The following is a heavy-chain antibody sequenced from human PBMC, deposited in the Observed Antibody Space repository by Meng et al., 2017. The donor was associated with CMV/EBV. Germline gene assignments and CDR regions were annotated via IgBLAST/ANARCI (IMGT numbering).Heavy chain of an antibody. CDR2: LNEDGTFA. CDR1: GFTFSRYW. V-gene: IGHV3-74*03. D-gene: IGHD7-27*01. Sequence: EVSLVVVGGGLVQRGGSCSLSGADSGFTFSRYWMHWVRQVPGKGLVWVSRLNEDGTFASYADSVKGRFTISRDNAKNTLYLQMNSLRVDDSGVYYCGRDLTGERDQWGQGTLVTVSS. J-gene: IGHJ4*02. CDR3: GRDLTGERDQ.